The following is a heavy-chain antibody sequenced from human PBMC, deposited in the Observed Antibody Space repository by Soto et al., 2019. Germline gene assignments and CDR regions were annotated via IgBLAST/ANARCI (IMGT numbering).Heavy chain of an antibody. CDR2: ISYDGSNK. J-gene: IGHJ6*02. CDR1: GFTFSSYA. V-gene: IGHV3-30-3*01. D-gene: IGHD2-15*01. Sequence: GRSLRLSCAASGFTFSSYAMHWVRQAPGKGLEWVAVISYDGSNKYYADSVKGRFTISRDNSKNTLYLQMNSLRAEDTAVYYCARDPIVVVVAAAYGMDVWGQGTTVTVSS. CDR3: ARDPIVVVVAAAYGMDV.